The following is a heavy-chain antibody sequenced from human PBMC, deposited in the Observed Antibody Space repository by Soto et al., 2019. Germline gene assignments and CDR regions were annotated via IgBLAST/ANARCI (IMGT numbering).Heavy chain of an antibody. CDR2: INPATGAA. CDR1: GYPVTPYY. Sequence: QLHLVQSGAVVKKPGASVTVSCSASGYPVTPYYMHWVRQAPGRGLEWMGGINPATGAAKYTQTSQGRFPMARDASTSTVFMELVGFASADEAVFYCARGGGVGVAGSAAFDMWGQGTLVIVSS. CDR3: ARGGGVGVAGSAAFDM. J-gene: IGHJ3*02. D-gene: IGHD3-3*01. V-gene: IGHV1-2*02.